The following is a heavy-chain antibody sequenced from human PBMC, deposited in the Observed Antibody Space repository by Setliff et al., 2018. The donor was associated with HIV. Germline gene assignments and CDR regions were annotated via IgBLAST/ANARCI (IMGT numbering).Heavy chain of an antibody. CDR1: GFTFGDYA. V-gene: IGHV3-7*01. Sequence: GGSLRLSCTASGFTFGDYAMTWVRQAPEKGLEWVASIKEDGSEEYYVDSVKGRFTISRDNAKNSLYLQMNSLRAEDTAVYYCVTDRDRNLPQWGQGTLVTVSS. J-gene: IGHJ4*02. CDR3: VTDRDRNLPQ. CDR2: IKEDGSEE.